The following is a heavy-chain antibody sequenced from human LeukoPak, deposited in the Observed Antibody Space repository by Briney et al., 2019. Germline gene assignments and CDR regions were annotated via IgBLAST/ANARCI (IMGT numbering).Heavy chain of an antibody. V-gene: IGHV3-74*01. J-gene: IGHJ4*02. CDR3: ARDEGSTQPERRGFDY. Sequence: GGSLRLSCVASEFTFSSFWIHWVRQAPGKGLVWVSSINREGSRTYYADSVKGRFTISRDNAKNTLYLQMNSLRVEDTAVYYCARDEGSTQPERRGFDYWGQGTLVTVSS. CDR2: INREGSRT. CDR1: EFTFSSFW. D-gene: IGHD1-1*01.